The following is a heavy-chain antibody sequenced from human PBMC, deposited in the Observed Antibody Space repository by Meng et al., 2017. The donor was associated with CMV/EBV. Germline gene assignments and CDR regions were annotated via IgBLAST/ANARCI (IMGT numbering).Heavy chain of an antibody. J-gene: IGHJ4*02. D-gene: IGHD1-26*01. Sequence: LSLTCAASGFTFSSYAMSWVRQAPGKGLEWVSAISGSGGSTYYADSVKGRFTISRDNSKNTLYLQMNSLRAEDTAVYYCAKVGAVAGSYESPFGYWGQGTLVTVSS. CDR3: AKVGAVAGSYESPFGY. V-gene: IGHV3-23*01. CDR1: GFTFSSYA. CDR2: ISGSGGST.